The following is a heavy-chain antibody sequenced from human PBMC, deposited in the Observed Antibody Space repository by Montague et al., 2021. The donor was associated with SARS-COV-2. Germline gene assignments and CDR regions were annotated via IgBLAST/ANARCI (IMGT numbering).Heavy chain of an antibody. D-gene: IGHD6-13*01. V-gene: IGHV4-59*01. Sequence: SETLSLTCAVYGGSFSGYYWSWIRQPPGKGLEWIGYIFNSGSTNYNPSLKSRVTISVDTSKNQLSLRLRSVTAADTAVYYCVRVGVSNWYSFFDHWGQGTLVTVSS. CDR2: IFNSGST. CDR1: GGSFSGYY. J-gene: IGHJ4*02. CDR3: VRVGVSNWYSFFDH.